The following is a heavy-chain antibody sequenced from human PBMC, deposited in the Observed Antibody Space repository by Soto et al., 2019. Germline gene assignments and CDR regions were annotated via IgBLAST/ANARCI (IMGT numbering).Heavy chain of an antibody. Sequence: TLSLTCTVSGGSISSYYWSWIRQPPGKGLEWIAYIYYSGSTKYNPSLKSRVTISLDTSKNQFSLKLNSVTAADTAVYYCAREGSTGGFDYWGQGNMVTVSS. D-gene: IGHD2-8*02. CDR1: GGSISSYY. CDR2: IYYSGST. J-gene: IGHJ4*02. V-gene: IGHV4-59*01. CDR3: AREGSTGGFDY.